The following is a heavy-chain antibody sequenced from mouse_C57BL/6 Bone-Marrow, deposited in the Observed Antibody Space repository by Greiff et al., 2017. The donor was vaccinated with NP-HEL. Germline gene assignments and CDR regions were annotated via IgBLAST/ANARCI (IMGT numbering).Heavy chain of an antibody. Sequence: ESGPGLVKPSQSLSLTCSVTGYSITSGYYWNWIRQFPGNKLEWMGYISYDGSNNYNPSLKNRISITRDTSKNQFFLKLNSVTTEDTATYYCASRGAGSSYLFYAMDYWGQGTSVTVSS. J-gene: IGHJ4*01. CDR1: GYSITSGYY. D-gene: IGHD1-1*01. CDR3: ASRGAGSSYLFYAMDY. V-gene: IGHV3-6*01. CDR2: ISYDGSN.